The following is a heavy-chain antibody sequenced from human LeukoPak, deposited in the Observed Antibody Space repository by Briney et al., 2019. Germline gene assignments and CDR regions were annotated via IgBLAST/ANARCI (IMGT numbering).Heavy chain of an antibody. D-gene: IGHD5-18*01. CDR2: INAGNGNT. CDR3: ARDYVFAAMNFDY. V-gene: IGHV1-3*01. Sequence: ASVKVSCKASGYTFTSYAMHWVRQAPGQGLEWMGWINAGNGNTKYSQKFQGRVTITRDTSASTAYTELSSLRSEDTAVYYCARDYVFAAMNFDYWGQGTLVTVSS. J-gene: IGHJ4*02. CDR1: GYTFTSYA.